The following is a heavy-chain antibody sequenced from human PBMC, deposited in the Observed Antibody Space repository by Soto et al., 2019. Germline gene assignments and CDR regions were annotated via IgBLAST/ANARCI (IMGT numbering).Heavy chain of an antibody. CDR3: ARDYYDILTGYYTYGMDV. D-gene: IGHD3-9*01. CDR2: ISYDGSNK. CDR1: GFTFSSYA. Sequence: GGSLRLSCAASGFTFSSYAMHWVRQAPGKGLEWVAVISYDGSNKYYADSVKGRFTISRDNSKNTLYLQMNSLRAEDTAVYYCARDYYDILTGYYTYGMDVWGQGTTVTVSS. J-gene: IGHJ6*02. V-gene: IGHV3-30-3*01.